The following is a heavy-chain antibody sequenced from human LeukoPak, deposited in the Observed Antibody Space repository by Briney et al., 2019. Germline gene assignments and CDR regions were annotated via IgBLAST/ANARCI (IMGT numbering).Heavy chain of an antibody. V-gene: IGHV3-74*01. CDR1: GFSLKTFW. Sequence: GGSLRLSCAAPGFSLKTFWIHWIRQAPGGRLVWVSRISPDGSITTYADSVKGRFAISRDNAKNTLYLQMNRLRADDSAIYYCVSGSGTRSGGDSWGQGTLVTVSS. CDR2: ISPDGSIT. CDR3: VSGSGTRSGGDS. D-gene: IGHD1-26*01. J-gene: IGHJ4*02.